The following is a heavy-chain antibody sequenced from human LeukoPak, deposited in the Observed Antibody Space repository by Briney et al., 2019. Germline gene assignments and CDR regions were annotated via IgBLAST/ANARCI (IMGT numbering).Heavy chain of an antibody. D-gene: IGHD2-21*02. CDR1: GYNFITYA. V-gene: IGHV1-3*01. CDR3: ARKNYGDRHPCDY. J-gene: IGHJ4*02. CDR2: INVGNGDT. Sequence: ASVKVSCKASGYNFITYAMHWVRQAPGQGLEWMGYINVGNGDTKYSQKFQGRVTFTRDTSASIAYMELSSLTSEDTAIYYCARKNYGDRHPCDYWGQGTLVTVSS.